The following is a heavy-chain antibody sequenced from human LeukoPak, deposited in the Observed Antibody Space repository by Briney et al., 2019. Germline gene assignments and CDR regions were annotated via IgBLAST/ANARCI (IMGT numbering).Heavy chain of an antibody. CDR2: ISSSGSAI. CDR3: ASKGDFDD. J-gene: IGHJ4*02. V-gene: IGHV3-48*03. Sequence: PGRSLRLSCAASGFSFSSYEMNWVRQAPGKGLEWVSYISSSGSAIFYADSVKGRFTISRDNAKNSLFLQMNSLRAEDTAFYYCASKGDFDDWGQGTLVTVSS. CDR1: GFSFSSYE.